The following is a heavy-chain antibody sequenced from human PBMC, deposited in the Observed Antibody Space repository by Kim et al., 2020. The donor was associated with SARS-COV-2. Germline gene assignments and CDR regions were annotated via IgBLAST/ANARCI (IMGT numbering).Heavy chain of an antibody. Sequence: SETLSLTCAVYGGSFSGYYWSWIRQPPGKGLEWIGEINHSGSTNYNPSLKSRVTISVDTSKNQFSLKLSSVTAADTAVYYCARGLLWFGRNRFDPWGQGTLVTVSS. CDR3: ARGLLWFGRNRFDP. CDR1: GGSFSGYY. V-gene: IGHV4-34*01. J-gene: IGHJ5*02. D-gene: IGHD3-10*01. CDR2: INHSGST.